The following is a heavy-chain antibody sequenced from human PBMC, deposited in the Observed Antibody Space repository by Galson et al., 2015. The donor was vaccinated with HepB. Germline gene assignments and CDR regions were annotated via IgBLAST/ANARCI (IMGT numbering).Heavy chain of an antibody. CDR2: ISSSSSTI. V-gene: IGHV3-48*01. J-gene: IGHJ4*02. Sequence: SLRLSCAASGFTFSSYSMNWVRQAPGKGLEWVSYISSSSSTIYYADSVKGRFTISRDNAKNSLYLQMNSLRAEDTAVYYCARRIVGATVYFDYWGQGTLVTVSS. CDR1: GFTFSSYS. D-gene: IGHD1-26*01. CDR3: ARRIVGATVYFDY.